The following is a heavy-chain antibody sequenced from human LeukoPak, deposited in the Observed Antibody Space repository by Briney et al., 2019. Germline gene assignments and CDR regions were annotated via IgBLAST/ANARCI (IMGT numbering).Heavy chain of an antibody. J-gene: IGHJ5*02. V-gene: IGHV4-59*01. CDR1: GGSISSYY. CDR3: ARVRTGWIQLRDYWFDP. D-gene: IGHD5-18*01. Sequence: SETLSLTCTVSGGSISSYYWSWIRQPPGKGLEWIGHIYYSGSTNYNPSLKSRVTISVDTSKNQFSLKLSSVTAADTAVYYCARVRTGWIQLRDYWFDPWGQGTLVTVSS. CDR2: IYYSGST.